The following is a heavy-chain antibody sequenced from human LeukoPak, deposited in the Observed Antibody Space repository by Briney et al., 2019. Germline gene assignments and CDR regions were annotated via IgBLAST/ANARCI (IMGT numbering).Heavy chain of an antibody. CDR3: ARNRVTTPGAFDV. J-gene: IGHJ3*01. CDR2: IYTSRST. D-gene: IGHD1-1*01. CDR1: GGSISSGSYN. V-gene: IGHV4-61*09. Sequence: SQTLSLTCTVSGGSISSGSYNWSWIRQPTGKGLEWIGHIYTSRSTNYNPSLKSRVTISVDTSKNQFSLKLSSVTAADTAVYYCARNRVTTPGAFDVWGQGTMVTVSS.